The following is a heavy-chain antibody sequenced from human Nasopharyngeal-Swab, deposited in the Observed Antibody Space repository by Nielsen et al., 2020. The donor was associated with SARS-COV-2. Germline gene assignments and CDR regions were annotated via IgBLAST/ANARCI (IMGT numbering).Heavy chain of an antibody. CDR1: GGSISSYY. V-gene: IGHV4-59*08. J-gene: IGHJ6*03. CDR3: TRGYDYYYYYMDV. D-gene: IGHD5-12*01. Sequence: SETLSLTCTVSGGSISSYYWSWIRQPPGKGLEWIGYIYYSGSTNYNPSLKSRVTISVDTSKNQVSLKLSSVTAADTAVYYCTRGYDYYYYYMDVWGKGTTVTVSS. CDR2: IYYSGST.